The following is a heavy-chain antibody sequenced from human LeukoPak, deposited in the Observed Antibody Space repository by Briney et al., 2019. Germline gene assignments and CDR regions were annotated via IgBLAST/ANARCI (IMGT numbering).Heavy chain of an antibody. CDR3: ARAKLWFGELLYPDY. J-gene: IGHJ4*02. CDR2: IKQDGSVK. CDR1: GFTFSSYW. Sequence: GGSLRLSCAASGFTFSSYWMSWVRQAPGKGLEWVANIKQDGSVKYYVDSVKGRFTISRDNAKNSLYLQMNSLRAEDTAVYYCARAKLWFGELLYPDYWGQGTLVTVSS. V-gene: IGHV3-7*01. D-gene: IGHD3-10*01.